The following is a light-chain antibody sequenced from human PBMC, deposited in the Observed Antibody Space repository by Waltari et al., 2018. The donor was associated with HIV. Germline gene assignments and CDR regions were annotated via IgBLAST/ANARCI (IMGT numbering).Light chain of an antibody. V-gene: IGLV3-21*02. CDR1: NLGSKT. CDR2: DDI. J-gene: IGLJ2*01. CDR3: QVWDSSSDHL. Sequence: SYVPTQPPSVSVAPGQPARITCGGNNLGSKTVHWYQQKPGQAPVLVIYDDIGRPSGIPERFSGSNSGNTATLTISRVEAGDEADYYCQVWDSSSDHLFGGGTKVTVL.